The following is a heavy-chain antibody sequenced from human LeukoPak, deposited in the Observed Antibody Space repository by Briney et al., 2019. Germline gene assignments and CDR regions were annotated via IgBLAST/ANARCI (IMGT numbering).Heavy chain of an antibody. Sequence: GGSLRLSCTASGFTFGDYAMSWFRQAPGKGLEWVGFIRSKAYGGTTEYAASVKGRFTISRDDFKSIAYLQMNSLKTEDTAVYYCLPSRQRFLGYWGQGTLVTVSS. CDR1: GFTFGDYA. J-gene: IGHJ4*02. V-gene: IGHV3-49*03. CDR2: IRSKAYGGTT. CDR3: LPSRQRFLGY. D-gene: IGHD7-27*01.